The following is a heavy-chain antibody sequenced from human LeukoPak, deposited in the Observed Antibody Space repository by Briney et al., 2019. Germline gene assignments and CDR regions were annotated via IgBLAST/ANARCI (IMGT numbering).Heavy chain of an antibody. CDR1: GFTFSSYS. CDR3: ARRPLAYCGGDCSPNAFDI. CDR2: ISSSSSYI. D-gene: IGHD2-21*02. V-gene: IGHV3-21*01. Sequence: GGSLRLSCAASGFTFSSYSMNWVRQAPGKGLEWVSSISSSSSYIYYADSVKGRFTISRDNAKNSLYLQMNSLRAEDTAVYYCARRPLAYCGGDCSPNAFDIWGQGTMVTVSS. J-gene: IGHJ3*02.